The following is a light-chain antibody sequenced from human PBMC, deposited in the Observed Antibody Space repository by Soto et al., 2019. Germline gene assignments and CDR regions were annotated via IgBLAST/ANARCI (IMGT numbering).Light chain of an antibody. J-gene: IGKJ5*01. V-gene: IGKV1-27*01. CDR2: SAS. Sequence: DIQMTQSPSSLSASVGDRITITCRASQDISNYLAWYQQKPGKVPKLLIYSASTLRSGVPSRFSGSGFGTDFTLTISSLQPEDVATYFCQKYNSALTFGQGTRLEIK. CDR3: QKYNSALT. CDR1: QDISNY.